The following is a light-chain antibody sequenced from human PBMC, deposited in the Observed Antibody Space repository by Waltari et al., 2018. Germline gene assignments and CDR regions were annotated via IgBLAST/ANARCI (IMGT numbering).Light chain of an antibody. CDR3: TSYTSRGTRV. CDR2: EVS. Sequence: QSALTQPASVSGSPGPSITISCTGTSSDGGACNYVSWYQQHPGKAPKLMISEVSDRPSGVSNRFSGSKSGNTASLTISGLQAEDEADYYCTSYTSRGTRVFGGGTKLTVL. V-gene: IGLV2-14*01. CDR1: SSDGGACNY. J-gene: IGLJ3*02.